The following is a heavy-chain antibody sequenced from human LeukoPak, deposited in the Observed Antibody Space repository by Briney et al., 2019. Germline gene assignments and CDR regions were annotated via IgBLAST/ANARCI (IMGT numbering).Heavy chain of an antibody. V-gene: IGHV3-7*01. CDR2: IKQDGSEK. Sequence: GGSLRLSCAASGFTFSSYSMNWVRQAPGKGLEWVANIKQDGSEKYYVDSVKGRFTISRDNAKNSLYLQMNSLRAEDTAVYYCASHYYDSSGYYYGNAFDIWGQGTMVTVSS. CDR3: ASHYYDSSGYYYGNAFDI. J-gene: IGHJ3*02. D-gene: IGHD3-22*01. CDR1: GFTFSSYS.